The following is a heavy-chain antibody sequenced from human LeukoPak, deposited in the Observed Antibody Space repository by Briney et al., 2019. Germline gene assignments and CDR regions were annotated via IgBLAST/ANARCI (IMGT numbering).Heavy chain of an antibody. CDR3: ARDLTPGVPFDAFDI. CDR2: IIPIFGTA. V-gene: IGHV1-69*05. CDR1: GGTFSSYA. D-gene: IGHD3-10*01. Sequence: SVKVSCKASGGTFSSYAISWVRQAPGQGLEWMGGIIPIFGTANYAQKFQGRVTITTDESTSTAYMELSSLRSEDMAVYYCARDLTPGVPFDAFDIWGQGTMVTVSS. J-gene: IGHJ3*02.